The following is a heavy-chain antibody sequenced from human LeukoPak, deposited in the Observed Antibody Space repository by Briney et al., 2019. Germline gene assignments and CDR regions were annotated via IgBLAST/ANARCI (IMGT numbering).Heavy chain of an antibody. J-gene: IGHJ3*02. CDR3: ARPCVGGAFDI. CDR2: INPNSGGT. Sequence: ASVKVSCKASGYTFTGYYMHWVRQAPGQGLDWMGWINPNSGGTNYAQKFQGRVTMTRDTSISTACMELSRLRSDDTAVYYCARPCVGGAFDIWGQGTMVTVSS. V-gene: IGHV1-2*02. CDR1: GYTFTGYY.